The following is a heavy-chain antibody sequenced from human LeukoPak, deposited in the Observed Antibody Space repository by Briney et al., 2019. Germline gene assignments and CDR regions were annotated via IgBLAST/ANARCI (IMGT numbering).Heavy chain of an antibody. CDR2: IHDRN. J-gene: IGHJ4*02. CDR1: GFIFSNYA. Sequence: PGGSLRLSCEASGFIFSNYAMSWLRQAPGKGLEWVSTIHDRNYYADSVQGRFTISRDNSRSTLYLQMDSLRAEDTAVYYCAKDQPTDGYNSIWGRGTLVTVSS. V-gene: IGHV3-23*01. D-gene: IGHD5-24*01. CDR3: AKDQPTDGYNSI.